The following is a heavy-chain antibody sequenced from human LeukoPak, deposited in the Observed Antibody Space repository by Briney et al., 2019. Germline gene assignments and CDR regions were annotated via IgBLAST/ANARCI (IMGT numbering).Heavy chain of an antibody. CDR2: ISYDASNK. V-gene: IGHV3-30-3*01. CDR3: ARDLNVGVVVPAAMHQRVGYYYYYGMDV. D-gene: IGHD2-2*01. J-gene: IGHJ6*02. CDR1: GFTFSSYD. Sequence: GGSLRLSCAASGFTFSSYDMHWVRQAPGKGLEWVAVISYDASNKYYADSVKGRFTISRDNSKNTLYLQMNSLRAEDTAVYYCARDLNVGVVVPAAMHQRVGYYYYYGMDVWGQGTTVTVSS.